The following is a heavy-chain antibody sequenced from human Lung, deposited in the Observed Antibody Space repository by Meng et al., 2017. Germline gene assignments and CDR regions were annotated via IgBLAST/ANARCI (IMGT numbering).Heavy chain of an antibody. V-gene: IGHV4-4*02. CDR3: ARFDISSSGRGDY. J-gene: IGHJ4*02. D-gene: IGHD1-26*01. CDR2: IFHSGST. Sequence: GQRQEPGPVLVQPSGTLSLTCAVSGGSITSSTGWSWVRQTLGKGLEWFGEIFHSGSTNYNPPLESRVTISVDKSKNQFSLKVFSETAADTATYYCARFDISSSGRGDYWGQGILVTVSS. CDR1: GGSITSSTG.